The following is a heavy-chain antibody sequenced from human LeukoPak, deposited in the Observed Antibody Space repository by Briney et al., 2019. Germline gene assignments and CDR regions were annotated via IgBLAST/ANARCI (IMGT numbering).Heavy chain of an antibody. CDR3: ARLGGDTYYFGSASYPNWYFDL. CDR2: IYPDDSDT. CDR1: GYTFTSYW. Sequence: GESLKISCQASGYTFTSYWIGWVRQMPGKGLECMGIIYPDDSDTTYSPSFQGQVTISADKSFSTAYLQWSSLKASDTAIDYCARLGGDTYYFGSASYPNWYFDLWGRGTLVTVSS. D-gene: IGHD3-10*01. V-gene: IGHV5-51*01. J-gene: IGHJ2*01.